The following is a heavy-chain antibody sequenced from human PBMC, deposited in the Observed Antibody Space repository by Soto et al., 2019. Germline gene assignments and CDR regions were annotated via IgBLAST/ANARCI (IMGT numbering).Heavy chain of an antibody. Sequence: GGSLRLSCAASGFTFGSYAMHWVRQAPGKGLEWVAVISYDGSNKYYADSVKGRFTISRDNSKNTLYLQMNSLRAEDTAVYYCARDIPGSLDYWGQGTLVTVSS. J-gene: IGHJ4*02. V-gene: IGHV3-30-3*01. D-gene: IGHD2-2*01. CDR3: ARDIPGSLDY. CDR2: ISYDGSNK. CDR1: GFTFGSYA.